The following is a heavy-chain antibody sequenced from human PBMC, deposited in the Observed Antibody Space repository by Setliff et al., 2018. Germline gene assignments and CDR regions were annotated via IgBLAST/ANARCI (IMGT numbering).Heavy chain of an antibody. CDR3: ARMSTSGPHYDY. CDR2: IHAGSSNT. J-gene: IGHJ4*02. V-gene: IGHV1-3*01. D-gene: IGHD2-8*02. CDR1: GYRFSSNA. Sequence: GASVNVSCKASGYRFSSNAFHWVRQAPGQTLEWMGWIHAGSSNTLYSQRFQDRITISRDTSATTVHMELSSLRSDDTAVYYCARMSTSGPHYDYWGQGTLVTVSS.